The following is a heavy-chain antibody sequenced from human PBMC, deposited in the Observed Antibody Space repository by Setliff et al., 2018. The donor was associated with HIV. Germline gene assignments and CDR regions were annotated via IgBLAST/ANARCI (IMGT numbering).Heavy chain of an antibody. CDR3: LRRATAAEVFDY. D-gene: IGHD6-13*01. Sequence: ASVKVSCKASGFTFTNYAIHWVRQAPGQRLEWMGWLRTGTGDTSYSEKFQGRLTITRDTSANTAYMELSNLRSEDTAIYYCLRRATAAEVFDYWGQGTLVTVS. CDR1: GFTFTNYA. J-gene: IGHJ4*02. CDR2: LRTGTGDT. V-gene: IGHV1-3*04.